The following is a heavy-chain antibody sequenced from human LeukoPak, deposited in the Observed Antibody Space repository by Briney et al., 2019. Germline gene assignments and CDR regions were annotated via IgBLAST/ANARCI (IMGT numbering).Heavy chain of an antibody. Sequence: RTGGSLRLSCAASGFTFSSYSMTWVRQAPGKGLEWVSSISSSSSYIYYADSVKGRFTISRDNAKNSLYLQMNSLRAEDTAVYYCARVQAGINNGLDYWGQGTLVTVSS. V-gene: IGHV3-21*01. CDR3: ARVQAGINNGLDY. CDR2: ISSSSSYI. CDR1: GFTFSSYS. J-gene: IGHJ4*02. D-gene: IGHD1/OR15-1a*01.